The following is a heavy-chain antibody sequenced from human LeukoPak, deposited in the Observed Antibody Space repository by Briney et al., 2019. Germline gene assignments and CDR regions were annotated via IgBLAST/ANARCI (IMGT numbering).Heavy chain of an antibody. V-gene: IGHV1-18*01. Sequence: ASVKVSCKTSGYTFTSYGISWVRQAPGQGLEWMGWISGHNGDTNYAQKLQGRVTKTTDTSTSTAYMELRSLRSDDTAVYYCARDTRFGEEGQKNAFDIWGQGTMVTVSS. CDR1: GYTFTSYG. J-gene: IGHJ3*02. D-gene: IGHD3-10*01. CDR3: ARDTRFGEEGQKNAFDI. CDR2: ISGHNGDT.